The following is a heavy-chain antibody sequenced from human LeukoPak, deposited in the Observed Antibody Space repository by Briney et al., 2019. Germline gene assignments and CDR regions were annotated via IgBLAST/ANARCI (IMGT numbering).Heavy chain of an antibody. CDR2: ISGSGGST. CDR3: AKVRMTTVTTHYYYGMDV. D-gene: IGHD4-17*01. CDR1: GFTFSSYA. V-gene: IGHV3-23*01. Sequence: PGGSLRLSCAASGFTFSSYAMSWVRQAPGKGLEWVSAISGSGGSTYYADSVKGRFTISRDNSKNTLYLQMNSLRAEDTAVYYCAKVRMTTVTTHYYYGMDVWGQGATVTVSS. J-gene: IGHJ6*02.